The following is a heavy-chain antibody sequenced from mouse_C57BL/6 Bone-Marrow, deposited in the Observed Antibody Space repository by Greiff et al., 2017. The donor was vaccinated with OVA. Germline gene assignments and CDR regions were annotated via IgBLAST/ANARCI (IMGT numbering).Heavy chain of an antibody. J-gene: IGHJ3*01. CDR3: TAAMGTWFAY. Sequence: VQLQQSGAELVRPGASVKLSCTASGFNIKDDYMHWVKQRPEQGLEWIGWIDPENGDTEYASKFQGKATITADTSSNTAYLQLSSLTSEDTAVYYCTAAMGTWFAYWGQGTLVTVSA. V-gene: IGHV14-4*01. CDR1: GFNIKDDY. CDR2: IDPENGDT. D-gene: IGHD1-1*02.